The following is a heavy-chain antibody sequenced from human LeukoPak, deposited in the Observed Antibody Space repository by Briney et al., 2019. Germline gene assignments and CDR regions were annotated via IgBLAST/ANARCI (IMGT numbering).Heavy chain of an antibody. CDR1: GYTFTGYY. J-gene: IGHJ3*02. V-gene: IGHV1-2*02. CDR3: ARSSRLIWFGESTFHI. D-gene: IGHD3-10*01. Sequence: ASVKVSCKASGYTFTGYYMHWVRQAPGQGLEWMGWINPNSGGTNYAQKFQGRVTMTRDTSISTAYMELSRLRSDDTAVYYCARSSRLIWFGESTFHIWGQGTMVTVSS. CDR2: INPNSGGT.